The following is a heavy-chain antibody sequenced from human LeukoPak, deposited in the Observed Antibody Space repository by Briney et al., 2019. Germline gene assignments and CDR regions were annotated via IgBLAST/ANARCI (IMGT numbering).Heavy chain of an antibody. V-gene: IGHV1-8*01. Sequence: ASVKVSCKASGYTFTSYDINCVRQATGQGLEWMGWMNPNSGNTGYAQKFQGRVTMTRNTSISTAYMELSSLRSEDTAVYYCARVGIGSGRFYYYYYMDVWGKGTTVTVSS. CDR2: MNPNSGNT. CDR3: ARVGIGSGRFYYYYYMDV. D-gene: IGHD3-3*01. J-gene: IGHJ6*03. CDR1: GYTFTSYD.